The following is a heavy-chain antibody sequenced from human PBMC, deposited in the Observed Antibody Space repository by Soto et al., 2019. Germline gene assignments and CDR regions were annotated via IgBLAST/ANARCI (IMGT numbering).Heavy chain of an antibody. D-gene: IGHD1-26*01. J-gene: IGHJ4*02. CDR3: ARQTRGSYRYYFDY. Sequence: SETLSLTCTFSGGSIISSSYYWGWIRQPPGKGLEWIGSIYYSGSTYYNPSLKSRVTISVDTSKNQFSLKLSSVTAADTAVYYCARQTRGSYRYYFDYWGQGTLVTVSS. V-gene: IGHV4-39*01. CDR2: IYYSGST. CDR1: GGSIISSSYY.